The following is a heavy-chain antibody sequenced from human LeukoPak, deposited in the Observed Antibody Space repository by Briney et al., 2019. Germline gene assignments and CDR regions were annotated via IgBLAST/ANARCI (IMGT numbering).Heavy chain of an antibody. CDR3: AKERGQQLVAFDI. D-gene: IGHD6-13*01. Sequence: GGSLRLSCAASGFTFSSYAMSWVRQAPGKGLGWVSAISGSGGTTYYADSVKGRFTISRDNSKNTLYLQMNSLRAEDTAVYYCAKERGQQLVAFDIWGQGTMVTVSS. CDR2: ISGSGGTT. CDR1: GFTFSSYA. J-gene: IGHJ3*02. V-gene: IGHV3-23*01.